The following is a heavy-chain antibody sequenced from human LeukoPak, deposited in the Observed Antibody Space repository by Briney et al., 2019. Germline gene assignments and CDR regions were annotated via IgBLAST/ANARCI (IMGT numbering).Heavy chain of an antibody. D-gene: IGHD6-13*01. CDR1: GGTFSSYA. CDR2: IIPIFGTA. J-gene: IGHJ5*02. Sequence: ASVKVSCKASGGTFSSYAISWVRQAPGQGLEWMGGIIPIFGTANYAQKFQGRVTITTDESTSTAYMELSSLRSEDTAVYYCARDRDLWAERAGIAAAGTDAAFDPWGQGTLVTVSS. CDR3: ARDRDLWAERAGIAAAGTDAAFDP. V-gene: IGHV1-69*05.